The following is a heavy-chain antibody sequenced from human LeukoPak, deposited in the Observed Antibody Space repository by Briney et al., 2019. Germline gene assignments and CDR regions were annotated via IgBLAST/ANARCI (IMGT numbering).Heavy chain of an antibody. CDR2: IYHSGTT. V-gene: IGHV4-30-2*01. CDR3: ARGVGDNSSPFWSDP. Sequence: SETLSLTCAVSGGSISSGGHSWNWIRQPPGKGLEWIGYIYHSGTTYYNPSLKSRVTISLDRSKNQFSLMLYSVTAADTAVYYCARGVGDNSSPFWSDPWGQGTLVTVSS. CDR1: GGSISSGGHS. D-gene: IGHD4-23*01. J-gene: IGHJ5*02.